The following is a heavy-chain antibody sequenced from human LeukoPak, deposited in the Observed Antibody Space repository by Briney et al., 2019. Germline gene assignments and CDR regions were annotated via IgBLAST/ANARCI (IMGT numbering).Heavy chain of an antibody. V-gene: IGHV4-39*01. CDR1: GGSISSGSYC. Sequence: SETLSLTCAVSGGSISSGSYCWGCIRQPPGKGLGWIGSIYYSGTTYYNPSLKSRDTISVDTSKNQFSLKLSSVTAADTAVYYCARHQQGVGAIIDYWGQGTLVTVSS. D-gene: IGHD1-26*01. CDR3: ARHQQGVGAIIDY. CDR2: IYYSGTT. J-gene: IGHJ4*02.